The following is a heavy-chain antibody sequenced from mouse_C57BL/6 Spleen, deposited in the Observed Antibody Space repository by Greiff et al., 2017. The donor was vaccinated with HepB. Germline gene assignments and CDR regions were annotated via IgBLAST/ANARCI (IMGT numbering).Heavy chain of an antibody. CDR1: GFTFSSYT. Sequence: EVHLVESGGGLVKPGGSLKLSCAASGFTFSSYTMSWVRQTPEKRLEWVATISGGGGNTYYPDSVKGRFTISRDNAKNTLYLQMSSLRSEDTALYYCARQIYYGNYGLFAYWGQGTLVTVSA. CDR2: ISGGGGNT. V-gene: IGHV5-9*01. CDR3: ARQIYYGNYGLFAY. D-gene: IGHD2-1*01. J-gene: IGHJ3*01.